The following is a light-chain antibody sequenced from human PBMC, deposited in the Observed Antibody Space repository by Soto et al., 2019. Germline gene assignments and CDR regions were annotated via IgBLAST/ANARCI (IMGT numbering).Light chain of an antibody. Sequence: QTVVTQPPSASGTPGQRVTISCSGSSSNIGSNYVYWYQQLPGTAPKLIIYRNNQRPSGVPERYSGSKSGPSASLAISGLRSEDEANYYCAAWDDSLSGVVFGGGTNVTVL. CDR1: SSNIGSNY. J-gene: IGLJ3*02. CDR2: RNN. CDR3: AAWDDSLSGVV. V-gene: IGLV1-47*01.